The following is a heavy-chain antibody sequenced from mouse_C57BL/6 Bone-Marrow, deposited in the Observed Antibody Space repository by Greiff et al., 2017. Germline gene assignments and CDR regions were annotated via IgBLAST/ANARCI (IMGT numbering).Heavy chain of an antibody. CDR2: IDPSDSET. J-gene: IGHJ4*01. CDR1: GYTFTSYW. D-gene: IGHD5-1-1*01. V-gene: IGHV1-52*01. CDR3: ASHTDYYAMDY. Sequence: QVQLQQPGAELVRPGSSVKLSCKASGYTFTSYWMHWVKQRPIQGLEWIGNIDPSDSETHYNQKFKDKATLTVDKSSSTAYMQLSSLTSEDSAVYYCASHTDYYAMDYWGQGTSVTVSS.